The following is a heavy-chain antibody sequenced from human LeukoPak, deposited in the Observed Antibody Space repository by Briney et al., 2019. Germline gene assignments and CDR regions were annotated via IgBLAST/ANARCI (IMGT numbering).Heavy chain of an antibody. V-gene: IGHV3-64D*06. CDR3: VEDLGGGDSSGWYEYYYYYGMDV. CDR1: GFTFSSYA. CDR2: ISSNGGST. Sequence: GGSLRLSCSASGFTFSSYAMHWVRQAPGKGLKYVSAISSNGGSTYYADSVKGRFTISRDNSKNTLYLQMSSLRAEDTAVYYCVEDLGGGDSSGWYEYYYYYGMDVWGQGTTVTVSS. D-gene: IGHD6-19*01. J-gene: IGHJ6*02.